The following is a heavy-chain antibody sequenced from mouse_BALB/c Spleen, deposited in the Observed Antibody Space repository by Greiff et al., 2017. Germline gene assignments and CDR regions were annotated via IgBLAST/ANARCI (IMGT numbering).Heavy chain of an antibody. V-gene: IGHV2-9*02. CDR1: GFSLTSYG. CDR3: AGYGNAWFAY. D-gene: IGHD2-10*02. CDR2: IWAGGST. J-gene: IGHJ3*01. Sequence: VMLVESGPGLVAPSQSLSITCTVSGFSLTSYGVHWVRQPPGKGLEWLGVIWAGGSTNYNSSLMSRLSISKDNSKSQVFLKMNSLQTDDTAMYYCAGYGNAWFAYWGQGTLVTVSA.